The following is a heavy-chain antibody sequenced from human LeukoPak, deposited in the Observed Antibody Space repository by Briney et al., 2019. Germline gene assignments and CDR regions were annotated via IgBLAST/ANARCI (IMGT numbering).Heavy chain of an antibody. Sequence: ASVKVSCKASGYTFTSYYMRWVRQAPGQGLEWMGIINPSGGSTSYAQKFQGRVTMTRDTSTSTLYMELSSLRSEDTAVYYCAREDYTGPRAFDIWGQGTMVTVSS. V-gene: IGHV1-46*01. D-gene: IGHD2-2*02. CDR2: INPSGGST. CDR3: AREDYTGPRAFDI. J-gene: IGHJ3*02. CDR1: GYTFTSYY.